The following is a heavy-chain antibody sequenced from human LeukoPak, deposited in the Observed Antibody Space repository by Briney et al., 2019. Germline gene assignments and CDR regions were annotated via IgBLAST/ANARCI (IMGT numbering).Heavy chain of an antibody. Sequence: ASVKVSCTVSGYTLTELSMHWVRQAPGKGLERMGGFDPEDGETIYAQKFQGRVNMTEDTYTDTAYMELSSLRSEDTAVYYCATVHGDYDFDYWGQGTLVTVSS. CDR1: GYTLTELS. J-gene: IGHJ4*02. V-gene: IGHV1-24*01. D-gene: IGHD4-17*01. CDR3: ATVHGDYDFDY. CDR2: FDPEDGET.